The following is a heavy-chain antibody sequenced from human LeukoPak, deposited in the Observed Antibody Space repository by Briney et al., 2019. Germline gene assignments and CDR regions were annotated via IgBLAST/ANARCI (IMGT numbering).Heavy chain of an antibody. CDR3: ARDSYGSGSYVRFDP. D-gene: IGHD3-10*01. CDR1: GFTFSSYG. CDR2: ISSSSSYI. J-gene: IGHJ5*02. Sequence: GGSLRLSCAASGFTFSSYGMSWVRQAPGKGLEWVSSISSSSSYIYYADSVKGRFTISRDNAKNSLYLQMNSLRAEDTAVYYCARDSYGSGSYVRFDPWGQGTLVTVSS. V-gene: IGHV3-21*01.